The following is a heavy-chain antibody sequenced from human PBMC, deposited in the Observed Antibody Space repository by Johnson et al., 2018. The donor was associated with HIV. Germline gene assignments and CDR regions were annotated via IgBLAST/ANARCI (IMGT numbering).Heavy chain of an antibody. D-gene: IGHD3-22*01. V-gene: IGHV3-30*04. CDR3: AGSTLDITMIVVVPDAFDI. CDR1: GFTFSSYA. CDR2: ISYDGSNK. J-gene: IGHJ3*02. Sequence: VQLVESGGGVVQPGRSLRLSCAASGFTFSSYAMHWVRQAPGKGLEWVAVISYDGSNKYYADSVKGRFTISRDNSKNTLYLQMNSLRAEDTAVYYCAGSTLDITMIVVVPDAFDIWGQGTMVTVSS.